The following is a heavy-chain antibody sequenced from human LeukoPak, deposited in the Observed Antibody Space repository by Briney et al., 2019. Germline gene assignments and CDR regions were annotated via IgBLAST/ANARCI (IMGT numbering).Heavy chain of an antibody. CDR2: INHSGST. Sequence: ASETLSLTCAVYGGSFSGYYWSWIRQPPGKGLEWIGEINHSGSTNYNPSLKSRVTISVDTSKNQFSLTLSSVTAADTAVYYCARGEEQQLAPDYWGQGTLVTVSS. CDR1: GGSFSGYY. D-gene: IGHD6-13*01. CDR3: ARGEEQQLAPDY. V-gene: IGHV4-34*01. J-gene: IGHJ4*02.